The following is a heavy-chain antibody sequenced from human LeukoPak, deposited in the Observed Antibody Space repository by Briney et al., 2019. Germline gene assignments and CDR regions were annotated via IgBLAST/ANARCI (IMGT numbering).Heavy chain of an antibody. CDR3: ASSGYCSGGSCYSAYYYYYYMDV. V-gene: IGHV1-2*02. CDR1: GYTFTSYD. J-gene: IGHJ6*03. D-gene: IGHD2-15*01. Sequence: ASVKVSCKASGYTFTSYDINWVRQATGQGPEWMGWMNPNSGGTNYAQKFQGRVTMTRDTSISTAYMELSRLRSDDTAVYYCASSGYCSGGSCYSAYYYYYYMDVWGKGTTVTVSS. CDR2: MNPNSGGT.